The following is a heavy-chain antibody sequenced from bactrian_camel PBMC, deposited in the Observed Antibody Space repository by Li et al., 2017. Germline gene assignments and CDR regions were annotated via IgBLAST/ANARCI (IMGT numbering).Heavy chain of an antibody. Sequence: HVQLVESGGGSVQTGGSLRPSCVASAGTISRYCMGWFRQAPGQEREGVAAIHTDGSTDYEDSVKGRFTISRDNAENTLYLQMNGLTPEDTAMYYCAFKAWAVYGEYCLRDAAVDSWGRGTQVTVS. CDR1: AGTISRYC. V-gene: IGHV3S55*01. J-gene: IGHJ4*01. D-gene: IGHD1*01. CDR2: IHTDGST. CDR3: AFKAWAVYGEYCLRDAAVDS.